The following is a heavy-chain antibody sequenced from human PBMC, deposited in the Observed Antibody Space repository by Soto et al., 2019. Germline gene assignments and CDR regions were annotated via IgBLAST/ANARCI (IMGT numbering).Heavy chain of an antibody. Sequence: GGSLRLSCAASGFTFSSYSMNWVRQAPGKGLEWVSSISSSSSYIYYADSVKGRFTISRDNAKNSLYLQMNSLRAEDTAVYYCEVVPAAIPYGMDVWGQGTTVTVSS. V-gene: IGHV3-21*01. D-gene: IGHD2-2*01. J-gene: IGHJ6*02. CDR2: ISSSSSYI. CDR1: GFTFSSYS. CDR3: EVVPAAIPYGMDV.